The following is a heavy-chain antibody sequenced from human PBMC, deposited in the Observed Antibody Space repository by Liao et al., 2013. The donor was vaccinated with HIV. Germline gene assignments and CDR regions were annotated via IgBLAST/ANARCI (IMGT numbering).Heavy chain of an antibody. D-gene: IGHD3-3*01. J-gene: IGHJ5*02. CDR1: GDSISSYY. V-gene: IGHV4-4*07. CDR3: ARTDQYYDFWNGYENWFDP. Sequence: QVQLQESGPGLVKPSETLSLTCTVSGDSISSYYWSWIRQPAGKGLEWIGRIYTSGTTNYNPSLKSRVTMSVDTSKNQFSLKLRSVTAADTAVYYCARTDQYYDFWNGYENWFDPWGQGTLVTVSS. CDR2: IYTSGTT.